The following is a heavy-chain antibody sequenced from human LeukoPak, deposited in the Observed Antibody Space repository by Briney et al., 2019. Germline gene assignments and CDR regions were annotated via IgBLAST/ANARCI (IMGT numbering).Heavy chain of an antibody. D-gene: IGHD2-8*02. CDR3: ARGNWWVGAAQYCDY. CDR1: GFTFNTYW. Sequence: GGSLRLSCAASGFTFNTYWMNWVRQAPGKGLEWVANIKQDGSDKYYAESVRGRFTISKDNAKNSLYLQMDSLRAEDTAVYFRARGNWWVGAAQYCDYWGRGTLVTVSS. J-gene: IGHJ4*02. V-gene: IGHV3-7*01. CDR2: IKQDGSDK.